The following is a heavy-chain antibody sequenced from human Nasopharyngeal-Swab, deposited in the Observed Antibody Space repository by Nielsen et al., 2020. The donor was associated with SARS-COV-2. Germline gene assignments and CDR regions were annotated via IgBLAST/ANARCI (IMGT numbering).Heavy chain of an antibody. D-gene: IGHD2-15*01. CDR1: GGSISSYY. J-gene: IGHJ6*03. V-gene: IGHV4-59*12. CDR3: ARGPGGYGRNYYYYYMDV. CDR2: IYYSGST. Sequence: SETLSLTCTVSGGSISSYYWSWIRQPPGKGLEWIGYIYYSGSTNYNPSLKSRVTISVDTSKNQFSLKLSSVTAADTAVYYCARGPGGYGRNYYYYYMDVWGKGTTVTVSS.